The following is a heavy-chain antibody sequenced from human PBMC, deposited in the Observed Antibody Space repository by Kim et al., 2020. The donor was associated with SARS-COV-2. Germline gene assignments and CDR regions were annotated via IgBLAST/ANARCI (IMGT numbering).Heavy chain of an antibody. D-gene: IGHD3-10*01. CDR1: GGSISSYY. J-gene: IGHJ6*02. V-gene: IGHV4-59*13. CDR2: IYYSGST. CDR3: ARGVRQAARGMDV. Sequence: SETLSLTCTVSGGSISSYYWSWIRQPPGKGLEWIGYIYYSGSTNYNPSLKSRVTISVDTSKNQFSLKLSSVTAADTDVYYCARGVRQAARGMDVWGQGTTVTVSS.